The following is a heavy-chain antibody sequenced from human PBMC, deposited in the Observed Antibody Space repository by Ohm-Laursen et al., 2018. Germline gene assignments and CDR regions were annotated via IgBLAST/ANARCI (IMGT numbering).Heavy chain of an antibody. CDR3: ARGLVQLGYHYYGLDV. J-gene: IGHJ6*02. CDR2: ISSGGTTI. CDR1: GFTFSSYE. V-gene: IGHV3-48*03. Sequence: SLRLSCAASGFTFSSYEMNWVRQAPGKGLEWISYISSGGTTIYYVDSVKGRFTISRDNAKNSLYLQMNSLRAEDTAVYYCARGLVQLGYHYYGLDVWGQGTTVTVSS. D-gene: IGHD6-19*01.